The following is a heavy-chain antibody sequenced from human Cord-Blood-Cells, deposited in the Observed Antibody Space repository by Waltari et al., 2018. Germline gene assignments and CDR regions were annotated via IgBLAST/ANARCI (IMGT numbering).Heavy chain of an antibody. CDR3: ARVIGSSDAFDI. D-gene: IGHD6-6*01. J-gene: IGHJ3*02. CDR1: GYTFTSYD. CDR2: LSPNNGNT. V-gene: IGHV1-8*03. Sequence: QVQLVQSGAEVKKPGASVKVSCKASGYTFTSYDINWVRQATGQGLEWMGWLSPNNGNTGYAQKCQGRVTITRNTSISTAYMELSSLRSEDTAVYYCARVIGSSDAFDIWGQGTMVTVSS.